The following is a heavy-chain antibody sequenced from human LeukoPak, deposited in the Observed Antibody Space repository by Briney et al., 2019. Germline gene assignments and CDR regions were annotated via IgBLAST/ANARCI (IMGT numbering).Heavy chain of an antibody. CDR3: ARTVYDFWSGYSYGMDV. CDR2: INPNSGGT. J-gene: IGHJ6*02. V-gene: IGHV1-2*02. CDR1: GYTFTGYY. D-gene: IGHD3-3*01. Sequence: ASVKVSCKASGYTFTGYYMHWVRQAPGQGLEWMGWINPNSGGTNYAQKFQGRVTMTRGTSISTAYMELSRLRSDDTAVYYCARTVYDFWSGYSYGMDVWGQGTTVTVSS.